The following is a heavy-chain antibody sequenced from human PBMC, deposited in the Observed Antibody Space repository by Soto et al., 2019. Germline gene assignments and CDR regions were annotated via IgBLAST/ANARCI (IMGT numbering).Heavy chain of an antibody. J-gene: IGHJ6*02. V-gene: IGHV3-33*01. D-gene: IGHD3-16*02. CDR2: WYDGSNK. CDR3: ARGVMITFGGVIVIPGTSYYYYGMDV. Sequence: WYDGSNKYYADSVKGRFTISRDNAKNSLYLQMNSLRAEDTAVYYCARGVMITFGGVIVIPGTSYYYYGMDVWGQGTTVTVSS.